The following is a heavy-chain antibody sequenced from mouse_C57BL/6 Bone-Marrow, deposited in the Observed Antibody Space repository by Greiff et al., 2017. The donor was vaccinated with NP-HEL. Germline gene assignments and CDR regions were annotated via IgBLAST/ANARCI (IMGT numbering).Heavy chain of an antibody. CDR1: GYTFTSYW. D-gene: IGHD2-4*01. Sequence: QVQLQQPGAELVKPGASVKLSCKASGYTFTSYWMHWVKQRPGQGLEWIGMIHPNSGSTNYNEKFKSKATLTVDKSSSTPYMQLSSLTSEDSAVYYSRKDYHYYAMDYWGQGTSVTVSS. CDR3: RKDYHYYAMDY. V-gene: IGHV1-64*01. CDR2: IHPNSGST. J-gene: IGHJ4*01.